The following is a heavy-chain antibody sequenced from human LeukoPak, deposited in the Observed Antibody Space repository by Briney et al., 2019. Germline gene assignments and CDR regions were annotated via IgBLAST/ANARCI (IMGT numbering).Heavy chain of an antibody. CDR3: ARGGDSMIVVGPFDY. D-gene: IGHD3-22*01. CDR1: GGSISSSTYY. V-gene: IGHV4-39*01. Sequence: SETLSLTCTVCGGSISSSTYYWDWIRQPPGKGLEWIGSIYYSGSTYYNPSLKSRVTISVDMSKNQFSLKLSSMTAADTAVYYCARGGDSMIVVGPFDYWGQGSLVTVSS. J-gene: IGHJ4*02. CDR2: IYYSGST.